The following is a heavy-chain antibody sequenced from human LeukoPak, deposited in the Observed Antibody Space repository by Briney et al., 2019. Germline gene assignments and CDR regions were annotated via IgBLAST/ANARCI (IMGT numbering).Heavy chain of an antibody. D-gene: IGHD3-9*01. J-gene: IGHJ4*02. CDR2: IWYDGSNE. CDR1: GFTFSSYG. V-gene: IGHV3-33*01. Sequence: GGSLRLSCAASGFTFSSYGMHWVRQAPGKGLEWVALIWYDGSNEYYADSVKGRFTISRDNSKNALYLRMNSLRAEDTAVYYCAREGDFDWLFHYWGQGTLVTVSS. CDR3: AREGDFDWLFHY.